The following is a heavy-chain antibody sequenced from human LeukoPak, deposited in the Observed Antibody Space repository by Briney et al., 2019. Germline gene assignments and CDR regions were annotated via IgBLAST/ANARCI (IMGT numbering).Heavy chain of an antibody. J-gene: IGHJ4*02. CDR3: ARHDSYIPY. V-gene: IGHV3-23*01. CDR2: ISDVEYST. Sequence: PGGSLRLSCAASGFTFSNYAMSWVRQAPRKGLEWVSGISDVEYSTYYTDSVKGRFTISRDNSKNTVYLEMNNLRAEDTAVYFCARHDSYIPYWGQGSLVTVSS. CDR1: GFTFSNYA. D-gene: IGHD3-10*01.